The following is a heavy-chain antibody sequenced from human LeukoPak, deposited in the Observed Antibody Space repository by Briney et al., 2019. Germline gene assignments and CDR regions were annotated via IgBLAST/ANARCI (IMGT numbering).Heavy chain of an antibody. Sequence: SETLSLTCTVSGGSISSSTYYWGWIRQPPGKGLEWNGSIYYSGSTYYNPSLKSRVTMSVDTSKNQFSLKLSSVTAADTAVYYCARTPKVEVATINWYFDLWGRGTLVTVSS. V-gene: IGHV4-39*07. D-gene: IGHD5-24*01. J-gene: IGHJ2*01. CDR3: ARTPKVEVATINWYFDL. CDR1: GGSISSSTYY. CDR2: IYYSGST.